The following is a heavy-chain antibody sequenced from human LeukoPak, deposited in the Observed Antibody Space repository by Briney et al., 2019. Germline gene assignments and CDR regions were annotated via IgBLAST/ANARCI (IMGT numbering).Heavy chain of an antibody. Sequence: PGGSLILSCAASGFTFSIYANHWVRQAPGKGLEWVAVIWYDGSNKYYADSVKGRFTISRDNSKNTLYLQMNSLRAEDTAVYYCARVFGTRKGPMDYWGQGTLVTVSS. D-gene: IGHD3-10*01. V-gene: IGHV3-33*08. J-gene: IGHJ4*02. CDR3: ARVFGTRKGPMDY. CDR2: IWYDGSNK. CDR1: GFTFSIYA.